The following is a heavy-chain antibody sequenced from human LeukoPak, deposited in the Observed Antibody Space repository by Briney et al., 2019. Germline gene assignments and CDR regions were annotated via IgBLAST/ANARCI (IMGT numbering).Heavy chain of an antibody. J-gene: IGHJ4*02. CDR3: AKDPQAAAVAGPDY. V-gene: IGHV3-30*18. CDR1: GFTFSSYG. CDR2: ISYDGSNK. D-gene: IGHD6-19*01. Sequence: GGSPRLSCAASGFTFSSYGMHWVRQAPGKGLEWVAVISYDGSNKYYADSVKGRFTISRDNSKNTLYLQMNSLRAEDTAVYYCAKDPQAAAVAGPDYWGQGTLVTVSS.